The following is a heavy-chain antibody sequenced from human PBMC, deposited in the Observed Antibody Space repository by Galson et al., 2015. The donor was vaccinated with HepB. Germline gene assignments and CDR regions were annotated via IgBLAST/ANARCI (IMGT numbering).Heavy chain of an antibody. V-gene: IGHV6-1*01. CDR2: TYYRSKWYY. Sequence: FAISGDRVSSNSAAWMWVRQSPSRGLEWLGATYYRSKWYYDYAVSVRSRITINPDTSRNQFSLQLNSVTPEDTAVYFCARQYRGSYGYWGQGILVTVSS. CDR1: GDRVSSNSAA. D-gene: IGHD3-16*01. J-gene: IGHJ4*02. CDR3: ARQYRGSYGY.